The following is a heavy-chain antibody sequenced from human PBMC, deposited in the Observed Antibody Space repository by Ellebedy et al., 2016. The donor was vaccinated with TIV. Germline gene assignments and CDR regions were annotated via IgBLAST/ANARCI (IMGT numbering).Heavy chain of an antibody. D-gene: IGHD3-22*01. CDR1: GGSFSGYY. Sequence: MPSETLSLTCAVYGGSFSGYYWSWIRQLPGKGLEWIGEINHSGSTNYNPSLKSRVTVSVDTSKNQFSLKLSSVTAADTAVYYCARGYDSSGYYDYWGQGTLVTVSS. J-gene: IGHJ4*02. CDR2: INHSGST. V-gene: IGHV4-34*01. CDR3: ARGYDSSGYYDY.